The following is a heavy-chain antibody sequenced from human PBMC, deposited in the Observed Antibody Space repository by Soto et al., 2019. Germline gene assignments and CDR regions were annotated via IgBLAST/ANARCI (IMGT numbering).Heavy chain of an antibody. CDR3: AKTGSGWYFDY. Sequence: QVQLVESGGGVVQPGGSLRLSCAASGFIFISYGMHWVRQSPGKGLEWVALISYDGTNKYYADSMKGRFTISRDNSKNMVYLQMNSLRAEDTAVYYCAKTGSGWYFDYWGQGTLVTVSS. D-gene: IGHD6-19*01. CDR2: ISYDGTNK. V-gene: IGHV3-30*18. CDR1: GFIFISYG. J-gene: IGHJ4*02.